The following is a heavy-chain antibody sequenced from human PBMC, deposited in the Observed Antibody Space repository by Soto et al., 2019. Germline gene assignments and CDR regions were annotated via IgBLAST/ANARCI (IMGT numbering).Heavy chain of an antibody. Sequence: QVQLQQWGAGLLKPSETLSLTCVVDGGSFSDYFWTWIRLPPGKGLEWIGEINHSGIVNYDPSLKSRVNMSVDTSTWLSSLQVTSVSAADSVLYFSARRNRHNIFRGVPLPTYSVDMDVWGKGNTVTVSS. CDR1: GGSFSDYF. CDR3: ARRNRHNIFRGVPLPTYSVDMDV. V-gene: IGHV4-34*01. J-gene: IGHJ6*03. D-gene: IGHD2-15*01. CDR2: INHSGIV.